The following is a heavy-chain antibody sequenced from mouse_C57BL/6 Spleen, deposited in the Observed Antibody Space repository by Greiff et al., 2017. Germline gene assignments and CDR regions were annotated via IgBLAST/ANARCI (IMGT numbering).Heavy chain of an antibody. V-gene: IGHV1-61*01. Sequence: QVQLQQPGAELVRPGSSVKLSCKASGYTFTSYWMDWVKQRPGQGLEWIGNIYPSDSETHYNQKFKDKATLTVDKSSSTAYMQLSSLTSEDSAVYYCARDGNPYFDCWGQGTTLTVSS. CDR3: ARDGNPYFDC. CDR2: IYPSDSET. D-gene: IGHD2-1*01. CDR1: GYTFTSYW. J-gene: IGHJ2*01.